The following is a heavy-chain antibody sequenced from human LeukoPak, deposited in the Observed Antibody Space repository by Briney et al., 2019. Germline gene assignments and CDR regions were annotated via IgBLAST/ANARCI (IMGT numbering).Heavy chain of an antibody. CDR1: GFTFSSYE. Sequence: QAGGSLRLSCAASGFTFSSYEMNWVRQAPGKGLELVSYISSSGSTIYYADSVKGRFTISRDNAKNSLYLQMNSLRAEDTAVYYCARGGSWSGYFSSGYYYGMDVWGQGTTVTVSS. CDR2: ISSSGSTI. CDR3: ARGGSWSGYFSSGYYYGMDV. V-gene: IGHV3-48*03. J-gene: IGHJ6*02. D-gene: IGHD3-3*01.